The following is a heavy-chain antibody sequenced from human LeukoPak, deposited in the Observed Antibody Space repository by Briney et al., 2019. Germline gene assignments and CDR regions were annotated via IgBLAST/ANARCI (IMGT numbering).Heavy chain of an antibody. V-gene: IGHV1-69*13. D-gene: IGHD5-24*01. CDR3: AREMATPYYFDY. CDR1: GGTFSSYA. Sequence: SVTVSCKASGGTFSSYAISWVRQAPGQGLEWMGGIIPIFSTANYAQKFQGRVTITADESTSTAYMELSSLRSEDTAVYYCAREMATPYYFDYWGQGTLVTVSS. J-gene: IGHJ4*02. CDR2: IIPIFSTA.